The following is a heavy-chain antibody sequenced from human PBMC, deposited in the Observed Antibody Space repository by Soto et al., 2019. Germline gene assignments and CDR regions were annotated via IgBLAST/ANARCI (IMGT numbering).Heavy chain of an antibody. CDR3: IRGPRPSSVGKGAC. J-gene: IGHJ4*02. CDR2: INDDGTRT. CDR1: GFGFNMYW. D-gene: IGHD2-2*01. V-gene: IGHV3-74*01. Sequence: GVSLRLSCSASGFGFNMYWMHWVRQVPGEGPEWVTRINDDGTRTDYADSAKGRFTISRDNAKDILYLQMNALRVDDTAVYYCIRGPRPSSVGKGACWDQGTPVTFSS.